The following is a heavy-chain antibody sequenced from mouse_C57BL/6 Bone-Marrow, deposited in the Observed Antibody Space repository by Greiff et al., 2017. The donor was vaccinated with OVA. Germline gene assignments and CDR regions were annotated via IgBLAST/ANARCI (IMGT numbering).Heavy chain of an antibody. CDR1: GYTFTDHT. J-gene: IGHJ2*01. D-gene: IGHD1-1*01. CDR2: IYPRAGST. V-gene: IGHV1-78*01. CDR3: ARGGIYYGSEGDY. Sequence: QVQLQQSDAELVKPGASVKISCKVSGYTFTDHTIPWMKQRPEQGLEWIGYIYPRAGSTKYNEKFKGKATLTADKSTSTAYMQLNSLTAEDSAVYFCARGGIYYGSEGDYWGQGTTLTVSS.